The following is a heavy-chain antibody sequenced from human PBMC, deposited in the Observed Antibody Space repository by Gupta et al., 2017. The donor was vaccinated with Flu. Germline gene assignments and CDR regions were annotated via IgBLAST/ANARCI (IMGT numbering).Heavy chain of an antibody. CDR3: AHSPPITFGGVIDHFDY. J-gene: IGHJ4*02. Sequence: QTTLKESGPTLVHPTQPLTLPCTFSAFSLSTSCVGVGWIRQPPGKALEWLALIYWNDDKRYSPSLKSRLTITKDTSKNQVVLTMTNMDPVDTATYYSAHSPPITFGGVIDHFDYWGQGTLVTVSS. CDR2: IYWNDDK. CDR1: AFSLSTSCVG. D-gene: IGHD3-16*02. V-gene: IGHV2-5*01.